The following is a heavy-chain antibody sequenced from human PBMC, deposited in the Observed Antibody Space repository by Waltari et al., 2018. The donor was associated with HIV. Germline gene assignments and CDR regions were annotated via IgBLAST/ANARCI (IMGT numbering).Heavy chain of an antibody. V-gene: IGHV5-51*01. CDR3: ARHGGIIDPNNNIVVVPAAQGGMDV. CDR2: VYPGDCDT. J-gene: IGHJ6*02. Sequence: EVQLVQSGAEVKKPGESLKISCKGSGYSFTSYWIGWVGQLPGTGLEWLGIVYPGDCDTRYSPSFQGQVTISADKSISTAYLQWSSLKASDTAMYYCARHGGIIDPNNNIVVVPAAQGGMDVWGQGTTVTVSS. CDR1: GYSFTSYW. D-gene: IGHD2-2*01.